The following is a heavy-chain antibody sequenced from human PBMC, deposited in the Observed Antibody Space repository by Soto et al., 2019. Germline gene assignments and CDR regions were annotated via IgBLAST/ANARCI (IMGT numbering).Heavy chain of an antibody. D-gene: IGHD6-19*01. CDR3: AREISPMAVAGFDY. CDR1: GYTFTSYA. Sequence: ASVKVSCKASGYTFTSYAMHWVRQAPGQRLEWMGWINAGNGNTKYSQKFQSRVTITRDTSASTAYMELSSLRSEDTAVYYCAREISPMAVAGFDYWGQGTLVTVSS. J-gene: IGHJ4*02. CDR2: INAGNGNT. V-gene: IGHV1-3*01.